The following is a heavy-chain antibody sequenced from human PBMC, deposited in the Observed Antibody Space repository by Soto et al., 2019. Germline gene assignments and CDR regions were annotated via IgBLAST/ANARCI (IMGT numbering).Heavy chain of an antibody. CDR2: IIPIFGTA. J-gene: IGHJ4*02. CDR3: ARAQRYSCYDRGVDY. CDR1: GGTFSSYA. V-gene: IGHV1-69*01. D-gene: IGHD5-12*01. Sequence: QVQLVQSGAEVKKPGSSVKVSCKASGGTFSSYAISWVRQAPGQGLEWIGGIIPIFGTANYAQKFQGRVTITADEYTSTAHMELISLRFEDTVVYYCARAQRYSCYDRGVDYWGQGTVVIVSS.